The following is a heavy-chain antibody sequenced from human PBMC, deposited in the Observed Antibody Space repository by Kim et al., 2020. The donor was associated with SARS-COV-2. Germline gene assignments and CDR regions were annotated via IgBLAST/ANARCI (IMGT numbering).Heavy chain of an antibody. D-gene: IGHD3-10*01. CDR1: GGSITGSN. V-gene: IGHV4-59*08. J-gene: IGHJ4*02. CDR2: RDHNGST. CDR3: SRVTRSTYGFRAFDY. Sequence: SETLSLTCTVSGGSITGSNWSWIWMPQGKGQERNWNRDHNGSTNTNPTLKRRGTISVDTTTNKFSLNLSLRSATDTATDFCSRVTRSTYGFRAFDYWGQG.